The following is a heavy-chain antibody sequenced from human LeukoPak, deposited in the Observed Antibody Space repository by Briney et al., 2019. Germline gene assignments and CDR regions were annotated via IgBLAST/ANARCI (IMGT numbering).Heavy chain of an antibody. CDR1: GFTVSSNY. CDR2: IYSGGST. V-gene: IGHV3-53*01. CDR3: ASLWFGEFQDY. J-gene: IGHJ4*02. D-gene: IGHD3-10*01. Sequence: GGSLRLSCAASGFTVSSNYMSWVRQAPGKGLEWVSVIYSGGSTYYADSVKGRFTISRDNSKNTLYLQMNSLRAEDTAVYYCASLWFGEFQDYWGQGTLVTVSS.